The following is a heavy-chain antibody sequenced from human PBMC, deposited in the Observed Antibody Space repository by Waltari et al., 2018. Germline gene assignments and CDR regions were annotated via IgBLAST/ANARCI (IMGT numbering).Heavy chain of an antibody. CDR3: AKQEGWLLHTTDY. D-gene: IGHD3-22*01. J-gene: IGHJ4*02. CDR1: GFTFSSYA. CDR2: ISGIGGST. Sequence: EVQLVESGGGLVQPGGSLRLSCAASGFTFSSYAMRWVRQAPGKVLEWVSAISGIGGSTYYADSVKGRFTISRDNSKNTLYLQMNSLRAEDTAVYYCAKQEGWLLHTTDYWGQGTLVTVSS. V-gene: IGHV3-23*04.